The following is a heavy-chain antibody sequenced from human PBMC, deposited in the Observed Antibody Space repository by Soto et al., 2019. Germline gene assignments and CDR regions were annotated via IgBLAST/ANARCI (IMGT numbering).Heavy chain of an antibody. CDR3: ASPTWHRSFVI. V-gene: IGHV4-31*03. D-gene: IGHD2-21*01. J-gene: IGHJ3*02. CDR1: GGSSSSGGHY. Sequence: PSETLALTCTVSGGSSSSGGHYWSWIRQHPGKGLEWIGYIYYSGSTYYNPSLKSRVTISVDTSKNQFSLKLSSVTAADTAVYYCASPTWHRSFVICGQGTMVTVSS. CDR2: IYYSGST.